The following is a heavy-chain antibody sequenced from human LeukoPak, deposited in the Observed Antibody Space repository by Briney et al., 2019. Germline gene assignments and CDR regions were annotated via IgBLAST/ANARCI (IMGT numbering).Heavy chain of an antibody. CDR2: ISTYDGNT. J-gene: IGHJ4*02. Sequence: ASVTVSCKASGYTFITYGITWLRQAPGQGLEWMGGISTYDGNTNYAHKFQGRVTMTTDTSPSTAYMELRSLRSDDTAVYYCARALYSNYVRALYYFDFWGQGMLVTVSS. CDR3: ARALYSNYVRALYYFDF. V-gene: IGHV1-18*01. CDR1: GYTFITYG. D-gene: IGHD4-11*01.